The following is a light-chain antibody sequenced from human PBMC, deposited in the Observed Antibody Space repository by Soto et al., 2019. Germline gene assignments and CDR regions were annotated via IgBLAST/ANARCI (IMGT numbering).Light chain of an antibody. Sequence: QSALTQPPSASGSPGPSVTISCTGTTSGVGGYNYVSWYQQHPGKAPKHMIYEGSKRPSGVPDRCSGSKSGKTASPTVSGLQAEDEADYYCSSYGGSNILVFGGGTKLTVL. J-gene: IGLJ2*01. CDR1: TSGVGGYNY. V-gene: IGLV2-8*01. CDR3: SSYGGSNILV. CDR2: EGS.